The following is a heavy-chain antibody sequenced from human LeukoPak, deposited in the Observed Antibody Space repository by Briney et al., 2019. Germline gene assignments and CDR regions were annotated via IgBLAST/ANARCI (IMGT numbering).Heavy chain of an antibody. Sequence: PGGSLRLSCAASGFTFSSYAMSWVRQAPGKGLEWVSTISGSSGSTYYADSVKGRFTISRDNSKKTLYLQMNSLRAEDTAVYYCAKGGGSSSSWYAGSYFDHWGQGTLVTVSS. J-gene: IGHJ4*02. CDR3: AKGGGSSSSWYAGSYFDH. V-gene: IGHV3-23*01. D-gene: IGHD6-13*01. CDR2: ISGSSGST. CDR1: GFTFSSYA.